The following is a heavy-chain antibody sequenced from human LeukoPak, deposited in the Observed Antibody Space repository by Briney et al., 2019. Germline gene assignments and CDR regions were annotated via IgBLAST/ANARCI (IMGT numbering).Heavy chain of an antibody. Sequence: PSETLSLTCAVYGGSFSGYYWSWIRQPPGKGLEWIGEINHSGSTNYNPPLKSRVTISVDTSKNQFSLKLSSVTAADTAVYYCARGWGAARHLYFDYWGQGTLVTVSS. D-gene: IGHD6-6*01. CDR2: INHSGST. J-gene: IGHJ4*02. CDR1: GGSFSGYY. CDR3: ARGWGAARHLYFDY. V-gene: IGHV4-34*01.